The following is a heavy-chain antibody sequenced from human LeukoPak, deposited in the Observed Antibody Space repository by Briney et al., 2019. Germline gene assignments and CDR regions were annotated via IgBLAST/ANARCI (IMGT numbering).Heavy chain of an antibody. CDR2: IHYSGTT. CDR3: ARDSSGYGSSWYFDL. V-gene: IGHV4-59*01. Sequence: SETLSLTCIVSGGSISGYYWSWIRRPPGKGLEWIGYIHYSGTTNYKPSLESRVTISIDTSKNQFSLKLSSVTAADTAVYYCARDSSGYGSSWYFDLWGRGTLVTVSS. J-gene: IGHJ2*01. D-gene: IGHD4-17*01. CDR1: GGSISGYY.